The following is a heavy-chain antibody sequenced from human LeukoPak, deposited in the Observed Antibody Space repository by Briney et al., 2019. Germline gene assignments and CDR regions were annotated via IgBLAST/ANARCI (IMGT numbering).Heavy chain of an antibody. CDR3: AGLVVPAANNWFDP. Sequence: GGSLRLSCAASGFTVSSNYMSWVRQAPGKGLEWVAVISYDGSNKYYADSVKGRFTISRDNAKNTLYLQMNSLRAEDTAVYYCAGLVVPAANNWFDPWGQGTLVTVSS. CDR2: ISYDGSNK. CDR1: GFTVSSNY. V-gene: IGHV3-30*03. J-gene: IGHJ5*02. D-gene: IGHD2-2*01.